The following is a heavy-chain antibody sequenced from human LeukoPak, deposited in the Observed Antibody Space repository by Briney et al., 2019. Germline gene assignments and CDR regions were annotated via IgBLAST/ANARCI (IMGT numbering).Heavy chain of an antibody. CDR2: IRYDGSNK. J-gene: IGHJ4*02. V-gene: IGHV3-30*02. Sequence: PGGSLRLSCAASGFTFSSYGMHWVRQAPGKGLEWVAFIRYDGSNKYYADSVKGRFTISRDNSKNTLYLQMNSLRAEDTAVYYCAKDLRPVGGATKMPFDYWGQGTLVTVSS. D-gene: IGHD1-26*01. CDR1: GFTFSSYG. CDR3: AKDLRPVGGATKMPFDY.